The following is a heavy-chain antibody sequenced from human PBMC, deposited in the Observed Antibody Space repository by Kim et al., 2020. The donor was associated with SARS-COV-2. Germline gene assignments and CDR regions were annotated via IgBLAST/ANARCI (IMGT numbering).Heavy chain of an antibody. V-gene: IGHV5-51*01. Sequence: GESLKISCKGSGYSFTSYWIGWVRQMPGKGLEWMGIIYPGDSDTRYSPSFQGQVTISADKSISTAYLQWSSLKASDTAMYYCARRGFMVRGSDYYYYYGMDVWGQGTTVTVSS. CDR1: GYSFTSYW. CDR3: ARRGFMVRGSDYYYYYGMDV. J-gene: IGHJ6*02. CDR2: IYPGDSDT. D-gene: IGHD3-10*01.